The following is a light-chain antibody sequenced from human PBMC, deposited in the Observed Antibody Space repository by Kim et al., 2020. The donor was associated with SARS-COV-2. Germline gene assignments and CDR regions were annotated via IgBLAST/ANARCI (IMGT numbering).Light chain of an antibody. V-gene: IGLV3-1*01. CDR3: QAWDSSTADVV. CDR1: NLGDKY. CDR2: QDS. J-gene: IGLJ2*01. Sequence: PGQTASITCPGDNLGDKYACWYQQKPGQSPVLVIYQDSKRPSGIPERFSGSNSGNTATLTISGTQAMDEADYYCQAWDSSTADVVFGGGTQLTVL.